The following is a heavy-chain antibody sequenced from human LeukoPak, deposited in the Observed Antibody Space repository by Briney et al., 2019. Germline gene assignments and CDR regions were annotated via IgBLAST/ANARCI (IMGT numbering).Heavy chain of an antibody. CDR3: ARVVDWFDP. CDR1: GGSFSGYY. D-gene: IGHD2-15*01. Sequence: PSETLSLTCAVYGGSFSGYYWSWIRQPPGKGLEWIGEINHSGSPNYNPSLKSRVTISVDTSKRQFSLKLSSVTAADTAVYYCARVVDWFDPWGQGTLVTVSS. CDR2: INHSGSP. J-gene: IGHJ5*02. V-gene: IGHV4-34*01.